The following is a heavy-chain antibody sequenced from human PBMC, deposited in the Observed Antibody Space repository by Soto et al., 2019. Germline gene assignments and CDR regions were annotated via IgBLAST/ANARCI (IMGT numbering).Heavy chain of an antibody. CDR2: IYYSGST. Sequence: SETLSLTCTVSGGSISSGGYYWSWIRQPPGKGLEWIGYIYYSGSTNYNPSLKSRVTISVDTSKNQFSLKLNSVTAADTAVYYCARVNYGNYYYYYGMDVWGQGTTVTVSS. J-gene: IGHJ6*02. V-gene: IGHV4-61*08. CDR3: ARVNYGNYYYYYGMDV. CDR1: GGSISSGGYY. D-gene: IGHD4-17*01.